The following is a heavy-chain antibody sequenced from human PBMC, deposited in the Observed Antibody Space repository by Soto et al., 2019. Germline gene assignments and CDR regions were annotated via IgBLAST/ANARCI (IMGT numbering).Heavy chain of an antibody. D-gene: IGHD3-16*02. CDR3: ARTLTFGGVIGSPFDY. CDR2: ISWNSANI. CDR1: IFTFENYA. J-gene: IGHJ4*02. Sequence: EVQLVESGGGLVRPGRSLRLSCVASIFTFENYAMHWVRQAPGEGLEWVSGISWNSANIEYADSVKGRFTISRDNAKKSLYLQMSSLRVEDTAFYYCARTLTFGGVIGSPFDYWGQGTLVTVSS. V-gene: IGHV3-9*01.